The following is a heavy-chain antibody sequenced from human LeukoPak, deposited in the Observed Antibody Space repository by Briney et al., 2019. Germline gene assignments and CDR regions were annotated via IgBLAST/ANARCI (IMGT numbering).Heavy chain of an antibody. D-gene: IGHD2-8*01. CDR1: GFTFSTYA. J-gene: IGHJ4*02. Sequence: GGSLRLSCVASGFTFSTYAMSWVRQAPGKGLEWVSAISSSRTTYYADSVKGRFTITRDNSENTVYLQMNSLRAEDTAVYYCAQFGPGMAVGDYWGQGTLVTVSS. CDR3: AQFGPGMAVGDY. V-gene: IGHV3-23*01. CDR2: ISSSRTT.